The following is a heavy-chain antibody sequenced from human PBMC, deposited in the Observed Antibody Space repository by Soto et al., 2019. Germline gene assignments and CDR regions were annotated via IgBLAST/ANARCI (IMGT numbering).Heavy chain of an antibody. J-gene: IGHJ4*02. CDR1: GYRFTNYG. D-gene: IGHD5-12*01. Sequence: ASVKVSCKTSGYRFTNYGMHWVRQAPGQGLEWMGWINAGTGHTAFSQKLQGRVTMTRDTSTSTAYMELRSLRSDDTAVYYCARIGSGYDLDYWGQGTLVTVSS. V-gene: IGHV1-3*01. CDR3: ARIGSGYDLDY. CDR2: INAGTGHT.